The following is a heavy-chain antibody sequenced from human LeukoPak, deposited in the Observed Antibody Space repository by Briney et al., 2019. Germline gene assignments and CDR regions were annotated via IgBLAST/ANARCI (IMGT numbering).Heavy chain of an antibody. CDR3: ASPYPGIAAAANSYYYGMDV. CDR2: IYYSGST. D-gene: IGHD6-13*01. V-gene: IGHV4-39*01. Sequence: SETLSLTCTVSGGSINTNSYYWGWIRQPPGKGLEWIGSIYYSGSTYYNPSLKSRVTMSIDMSKRQFSLELSSVTAADTAVYYCASPYPGIAAAANSYYYGMDVWGQGTTVTVSS. CDR1: GGSINTNSYY. J-gene: IGHJ6*02.